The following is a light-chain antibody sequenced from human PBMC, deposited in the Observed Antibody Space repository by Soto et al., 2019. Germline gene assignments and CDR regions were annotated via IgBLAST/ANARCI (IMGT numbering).Light chain of an antibody. V-gene: IGKV1D-12*01. CDR3: QQVASFPLT. CDR2: AAS. J-gene: IGKJ4*01. Sequence: DIQMTQSPSSVSASVGDRVTITCRASQNIHNWLAWYQQKPGKAPKLLIYAASSLQSGVPSRFSSMRSETDFTLTISSLRPEDFAAYFCQQVASFPLTFGGGTKVEIE. CDR1: QNIHNW.